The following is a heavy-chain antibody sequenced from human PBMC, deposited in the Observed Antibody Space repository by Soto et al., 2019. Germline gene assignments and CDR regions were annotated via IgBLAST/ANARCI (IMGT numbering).Heavy chain of an antibody. CDR2: IWYDGTNK. CDR3: VRDLELGYCSGGSCYSLDY. Sequence: QVQLVESGGGVVQPGRSLRLSCAASGFTFSSYGMHWVRQAPGKGLEWVAVIWYDGTNKYYADSVKGRFTISRDNSKNTLYLQMNTLRAEDTAVYYCVRDLELGYCSGGSCYSLDYWGQGTLVTVSS. CDR1: GFTFSSYG. D-gene: IGHD2-15*01. V-gene: IGHV3-33*01. J-gene: IGHJ4*02.